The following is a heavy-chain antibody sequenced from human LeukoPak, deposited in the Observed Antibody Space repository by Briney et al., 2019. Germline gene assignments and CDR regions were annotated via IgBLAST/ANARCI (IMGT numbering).Heavy chain of an antibody. CDR2: INHSGST. D-gene: IGHD2-2*01. J-gene: IGHJ6*03. V-gene: IGHV4-34*01. Sequence: PSETLSLTCAVYGGSFSGYYWSWIRQPPGKGLEWIGEINHSGSTNYNPSLKSRVTISVDTSKNQFSLKLTSVTAADTAVYYCARGLLKGQLHLGYSYYMDVWGKGTTITVSS. CDR1: GGSFSGYY. CDR3: ARGLLKGQLHLGYSYYMDV.